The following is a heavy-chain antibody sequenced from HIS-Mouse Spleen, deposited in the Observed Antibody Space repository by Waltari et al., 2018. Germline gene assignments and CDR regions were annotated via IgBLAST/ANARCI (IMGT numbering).Heavy chain of an antibody. J-gene: IGHJ3*02. V-gene: IGHV1-8*01. CDR2: MNPNSGNT. D-gene: IGHD2-15*01. Sequence: QVQLVQSGAEVKKPGSSVKVSCKASGYTFTSYEINWVRQATGQGLEWMGWMNPNSGNTGYAQKFQGRVTMTRNTSISTACMELSSLRSEDTAVYYCARWEYCSGGSCQSAFDIWGQGTMVTVSS. CDR3: ARWEYCSGGSCQSAFDI. CDR1: GYTFTSYE.